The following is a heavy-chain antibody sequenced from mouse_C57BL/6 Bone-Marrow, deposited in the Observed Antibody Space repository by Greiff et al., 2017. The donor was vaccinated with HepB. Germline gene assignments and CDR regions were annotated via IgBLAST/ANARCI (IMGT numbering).Heavy chain of an antibody. CDR2: IDPENGDT. D-gene: IGHD1-1*01. CDR1: GFNIKDDY. Sequence: VQLKESGAELVRPGASVKLSCTASGFNIKDDYMHWVKQRPEQGLEWIGWIDPENGDTEYASKFKGKATITADTSSNTAYLQLSSLTSEDTAVYYCTTGDSITRYFDVWGTGTTVTVSS. J-gene: IGHJ1*03. CDR3: TTGDSITRYFDV. V-gene: IGHV14-4*01.